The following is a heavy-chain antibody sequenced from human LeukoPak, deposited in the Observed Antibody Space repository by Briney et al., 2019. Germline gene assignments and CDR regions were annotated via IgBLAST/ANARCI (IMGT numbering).Heavy chain of an antibody. CDR2: IWYDGSTK. V-gene: IGHV3-33*01. CDR3: ARPGESSGYYYESGYYFDY. Sequence: GGSLRLSCAASGFTFSSYCMHWVRQPPGKGLEWVAVIWYDGSTKYYADSVKGLFTISRDNSKNMLYLQRNRLSAEDTAVYYCARPGESSGYYYESGYYFDYWGQGTLVTVSS. J-gene: IGHJ4*02. D-gene: IGHD3-22*01. CDR1: GFTFSSYC.